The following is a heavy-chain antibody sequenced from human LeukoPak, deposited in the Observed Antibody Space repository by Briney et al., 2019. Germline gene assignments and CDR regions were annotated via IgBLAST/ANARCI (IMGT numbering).Heavy chain of an antibody. CDR3: AKSSVWFGEEEGHYGMDV. CDR1: GFTFSTYG. V-gene: IGHV3-30*18. J-gene: IGHJ6*02. Sequence: GGSLRLSCAASGFTFSTYGMHWVRQAPGKGLEWVAVISYDGSNRYYADSVKGRFTFSRDNSKNTLYVQMNSLRAEDTAVYYCAKSSVWFGEEEGHYGMDVWGQGTTVTVSS. D-gene: IGHD3-10*01. CDR2: ISYDGSNR.